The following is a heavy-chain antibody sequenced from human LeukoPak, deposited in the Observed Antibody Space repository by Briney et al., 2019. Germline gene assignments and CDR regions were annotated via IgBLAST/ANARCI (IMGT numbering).Heavy chain of an antibody. CDR3: ASLPSDTVTHDY. D-gene: IGHD4-11*01. Sequence: SETLSLTCAVSGYSISSSYYWGWIRQPPGKGLEWIGTIYHSGSTHYNPSLKSRVILSVDTSKNQFSLKLRSVTAADTAVYYCASLPSDTVTHDYWGQGTLVTVSS. CDR1: GYSISSSYY. J-gene: IGHJ4*02. CDR2: IYHSGST. V-gene: IGHV4-38-2*01.